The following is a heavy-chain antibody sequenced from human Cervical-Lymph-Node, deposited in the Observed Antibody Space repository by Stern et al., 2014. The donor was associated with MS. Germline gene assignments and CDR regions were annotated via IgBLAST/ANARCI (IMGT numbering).Heavy chain of an antibody. Sequence: EVQLVESGGGLVQPGRPLRLSCEASGFSFEDHGMHWVRQAPGKGLEWVSGITWNSGTIAYADSVKGRFTISRDDAKNSLYLHMNGLRAEDTALYYCAKDMMDYFGSGTFGSFDHWGQGTLVTVSS. V-gene: IGHV3-9*01. D-gene: IGHD3-10*01. CDR2: ITWNSGTI. J-gene: IGHJ4*02. CDR3: AKDMMDYFGSGTFGSFDH. CDR1: GFSFEDHG.